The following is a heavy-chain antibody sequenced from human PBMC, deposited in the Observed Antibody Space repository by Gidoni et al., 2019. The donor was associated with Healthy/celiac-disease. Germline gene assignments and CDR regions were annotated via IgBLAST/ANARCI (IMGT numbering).Heavy chain of an antibody. CDR2: INAGNGNT. J-gene: IGHJ4*02. V-gene: IGHV1-3*01. Sequence: QVQLVQSGAEVKKPGASVKVSCKASGYTFTSYAMHWVRQAPGQRLEWMGWINAGNGNTKYSQKFQGRVTITRDTSASTAYMELSSLRSEDTAVYYCARDSDTAMATPPIFDYWGQGTLVTVSS. D-gene: IGHD5-18*01. CDR3: ARDSDTAMATPPIFDY. CDR1: GYTFTSYA.